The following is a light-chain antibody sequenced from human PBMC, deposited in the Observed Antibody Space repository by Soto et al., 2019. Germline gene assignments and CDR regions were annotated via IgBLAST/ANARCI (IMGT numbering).Light chain of an antibody. V-gene: IGLV2-14*01. CDR3: SSYTSGSTFYV. CDR1: SSDIGGYNY. J-gene: IGLJ1*01. Sequence: QSVLTQPASVSGSPGQSITISCTGTSSDIGGYNYVSWFQQHPGKAPKLMISDVSNRPSGVSNLFSGSKSGNTASLTISGLQAEDEADYYCSSYTSGSTFYVFGTGTKLTVL. CDR2: DVS.